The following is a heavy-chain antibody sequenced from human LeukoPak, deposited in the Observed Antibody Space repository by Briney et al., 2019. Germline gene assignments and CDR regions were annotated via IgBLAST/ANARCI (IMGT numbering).Heavy chain of an antibody. D-gene: IGHD2-2*01. V-gene: IGHV3-30*02. J-gene: IGHJ4*02. CDR2: IRYDGTNK. Sequence: GGSLRLSCAASGFTFSSYGMHWVRQAPGKGLEWVAFIRYDGTNKYYADSVKGRFTISRDNSKNTLYLQMKSLRAEDTAVYYCAKGGLAYCSSTSCSYFDYWGQGTLVTVSS. CDR1: GFTFSSYG. CDR3: AKGGLAYCSSTSCSYFDY.